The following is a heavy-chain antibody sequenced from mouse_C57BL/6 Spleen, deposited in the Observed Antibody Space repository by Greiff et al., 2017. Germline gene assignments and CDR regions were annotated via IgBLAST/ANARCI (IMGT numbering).Heavy chain of an antibody. Sequence: QVTLKVSGPGILQSSQTLSLTCSFSGFSLSTSGMGVSWIRQPSGKGLEWLAHIYWDDDKRYNPSLKSRLTISKDTSRDQVFLKITSVDTADTSTDYGARRGIYEGNYDYAMDYWGQGTSVTVYS. J-gene: IGHJ4*01. D-gene: IGHD2-1*01. CDR2: IYWDDDK. CDR3: ARRGIYEGNYDYAMDY. CDR1: GFSLSTSGMG. V-gene: IGHV8-12*01.